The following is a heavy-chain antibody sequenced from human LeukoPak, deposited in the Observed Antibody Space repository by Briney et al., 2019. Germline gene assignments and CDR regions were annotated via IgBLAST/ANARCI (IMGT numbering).Heavy chain of an antibody. CDR3: ATGDYGSGSPNYYYYGMDV. V-gene: IGHV3-30-3*01. D-gene: IGHD3-10*01. J-gene: IGHJ6*02. CDR2: ISYDGSNK. CDR1: GFTFSSYA. Sequence: GGSLRLSCAASGFTFSSYAMHWVRQAPGKGLEWVAVISYDGSNKYYADSVKGRFTISRDNSKNTLYLQMNSLRAEDTAVYYCATGDYGSGSPNYYYYGMDVWGQGTTVTVSS.